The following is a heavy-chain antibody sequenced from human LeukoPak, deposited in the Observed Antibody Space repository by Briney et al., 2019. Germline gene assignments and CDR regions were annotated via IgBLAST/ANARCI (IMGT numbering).Heavy chain of an antibody. CDR2: INHSGIT. CDR3: ARANQQLDAFDI. J-gene: IGHJ3*02. CDR1: VGSFSGYY. V-gene: IGHV4-34*01. D-gene: IGHD6-13*01. Sequence: SETLSLTCAVYVGSFSGYYWSWIRQPPGKGLEWFGEINHSGITNYNPSLKSRVTISVDTSKNQFSLKLSSVTAADTAVYYCARANQQLDAFDIWGQGTMVTVSS.